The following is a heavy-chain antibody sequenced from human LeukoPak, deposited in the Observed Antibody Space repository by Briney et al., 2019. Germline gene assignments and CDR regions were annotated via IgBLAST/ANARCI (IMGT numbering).Heavy chain of an antibody. V-gene: IGHV3-7*01. D-gene: IGHD6-13*01. Sequence: GRSLRLSCAASGFTFSSYWMSWVRQAPGKGLEWVANIKQDGSEKYYVDSVKGRFTISRDNAKNSLYLQMNSLRAEDTAVYYCARDISSSWSRGWFDPWGQGTLVTVSS. CDR3: ARDISSSWSRGWFDP. CDR1: GFTFSSYW. CDR2: IKQDGSEK. J-gene: IGHJ5*02.